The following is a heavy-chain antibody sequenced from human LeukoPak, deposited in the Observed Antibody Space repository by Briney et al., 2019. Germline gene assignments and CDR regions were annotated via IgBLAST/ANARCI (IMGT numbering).Heavy chain of an antibody. V-gene: IGHV3-21*04. Sequence: GGSLRLSCVVSGFTLSGHSINWVRQAPGKGLEWVSSISSSSSYIYYTDSVEGRFTISRDNAKNSLFLQMNSLRAEDTAVYHCAKGPHGVIAAAGTFDPWGQGTLVTVSS. CDR1: GFTLSGHS. J-gene: IGHJ5*02. CDR3: AKGPHGVIAAAGTFDP. CDR2: ISSSSSYI. D-gene: IGHD6-13*01.